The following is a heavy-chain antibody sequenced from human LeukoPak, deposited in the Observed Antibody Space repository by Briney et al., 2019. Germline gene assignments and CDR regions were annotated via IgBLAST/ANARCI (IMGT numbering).Heavy chain of an antibody. J-gene: IGHJ4*02. CDR2: INPDGGGT. CDR3: ARGHSSLRLYYFDY. CDR1: GYTFTGNF. V-gene: IGHV1-2*02. D-gene: IGHD6-6*01. Sequence: ASVKVSCKASGYTFTGNFIHWVRQAPGQGLEWVGWINPDGGGTNYAQKFQGRVTMTRDTSISTAYMGLSSLTSEDTAIYYCARGHSSLRLYYFDYWGQGTLVTVSS.